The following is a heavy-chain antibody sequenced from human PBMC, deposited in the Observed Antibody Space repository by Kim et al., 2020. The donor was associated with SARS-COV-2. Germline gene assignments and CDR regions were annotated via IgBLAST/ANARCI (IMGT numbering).Heavy chain of an antibody. J-gene: IGHJ4*02. Sequence: GGSLRLSCAASGFTFSSYGMHWVRQAPGKGLEWVAVISYDGSITYYADSVKGRFTISRDNSKNTLYLQMNSLRAEDTAVYYCAKCASSYYFYWLLVNFDYWGQGTLVTVSS. V-gene: IGHV3-30*18. CDR2: ISYDGSIT. D-gene: IGHD3-9*01. CDR1: GFTFSSYG. CDR3: AKCASSYYFYWLLVNFDY.